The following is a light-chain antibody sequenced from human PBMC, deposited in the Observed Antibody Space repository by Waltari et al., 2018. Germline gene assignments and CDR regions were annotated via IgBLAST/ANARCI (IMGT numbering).Light chain of an antibody. CDR2: GAS. Sequence: EIVMTQSPGPLSVSPGERATLSCRASQGVRSDLAWYQQKPGQAPRLLIFGASTRATGIPARFSGSGSGTEFTLTISSLQSEDFAVYYCQQYNNWPRTFGQGTKVEI. CDR3: QQYNNWPRT. V-gene: IGKV3-15*01. CDR1: QGVRSD. J-gene: IGKJ1*01.